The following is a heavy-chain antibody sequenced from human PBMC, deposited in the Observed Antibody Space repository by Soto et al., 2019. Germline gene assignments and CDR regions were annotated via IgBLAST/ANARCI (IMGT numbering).Heavy chain of an antibody. CDR1: GFTFSSYS. Sequence: EVQLVESGGGLVQPGGSLRLSCAASGFTFSSYSMNWVRQAPGKGLEWVSYISSSSSTIYYADSVKGRSTISRDNAKNSLYLQMNSLRAEDTAVYYCARSYGSGSYYNYLFDYWGQGTLVTVSS. V-gene: IGHV3-48*01. J-gene: IGHJ4*02. D-gene: IGHD3-10*01. CDR3: ARSYGSGSYYNYLFDY. CDR2: ISSSSSTI.